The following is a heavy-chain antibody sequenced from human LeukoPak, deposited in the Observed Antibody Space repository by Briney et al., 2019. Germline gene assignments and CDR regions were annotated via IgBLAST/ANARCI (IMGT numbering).Heavy chain of an antibody. J-gene: IGHJ4*02. CDR1: GLNFSFYY. CDR3: VAGVALDY. CDR2: ISKTGTSI. D-gene: IGHD3-3*01. Sequence: GGSLRLSCTASGLNFSFYYMTWIRQAPGNGLGAPGNGLEWLSHISKTGTSIYYADSVRGRFTISRDNAKNSLYLHMNSLRAEDTAVYYCVAGVALDYWGQGALVTVSS. V-gene: IGHV3-11*01.